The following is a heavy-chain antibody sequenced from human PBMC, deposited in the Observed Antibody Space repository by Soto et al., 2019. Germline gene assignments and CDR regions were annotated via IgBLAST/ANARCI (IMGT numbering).Heavy chain of an antibody. CDR3: THLPNWGFSDFES. V-gene: IGHV2-5*02. CDR1: GFSLTTDGVG. Sequence: QVTLEESGPTVIKPTQTLTLTCTFSGFSLTTDGVGVGWIRQPPGKPLEWLVTIYWDDDKRYNPFLRDRLTVTKDTSKNQVVLTMTDVDPLDSGRYYGTHLPNWGFSDFESWGQGILVTVSS. J-gene: IGHJ4*02. D-gene: IGHD7-27*01. CDR2: IYWDDDK.